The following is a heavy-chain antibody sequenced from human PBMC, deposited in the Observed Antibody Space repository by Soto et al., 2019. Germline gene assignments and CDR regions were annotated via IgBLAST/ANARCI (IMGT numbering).Heavy chain of an antibody. CDR3: VRPYGMNGREMDI. D-gene: IGHD1-1*01. V-gene: IGHV5-51*01. J-gene: IGHJ6*02. CDR2: MYPADSGP. Sequence: GESLKIPCKVSGYSFITYWSSCVRQMPGKGLERIGIMYPADSGPRYSPSFQCTVTIPSEKSFNTGYLQWSGMKASVTVMYYCVRPYGMNGREMDIWGQGTTVKASS. CDR1: GYSFITYW.